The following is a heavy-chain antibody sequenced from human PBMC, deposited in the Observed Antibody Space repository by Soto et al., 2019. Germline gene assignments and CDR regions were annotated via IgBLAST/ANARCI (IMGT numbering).Heavy chain of an antibody. CDR1: GASLSSYY. Sequence: PSETLSLTCPVSGASLSSYYLSWIRPPPGKGLEWIGYINHSGSTNYNPSLKSRVTISVDTSKNQFSLKLSSVTAADTAVYYCASSTVTTAYYYMDVWGKGTTVTVSS. CDR3: ASSTVTTAYYYMDV. CDR2: INHSGST. V-gene: IGHV4-59*12. D-gene: IGHD4-17*01. J-gene: IGHJ6*03.